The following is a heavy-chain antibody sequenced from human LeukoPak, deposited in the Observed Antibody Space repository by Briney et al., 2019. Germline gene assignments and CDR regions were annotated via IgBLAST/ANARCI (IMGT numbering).Heavy chain of an antibody. CDR2: IKQDGSEK. CDR3: TTSLNY. J-gene: IGHJ4*02. V-gene: IGHV3-7*01. Sequence: GGSLRLSCAASGFTFSSYWMDWVRQAPGKGLEWVANIKQDGSEKYCVDSVKGRFTISRDNAKNSLYLEMNSLTVDDTAIYYRTTSLNYWGRGTLVTVSS. CDR1: GFTFSSYW.